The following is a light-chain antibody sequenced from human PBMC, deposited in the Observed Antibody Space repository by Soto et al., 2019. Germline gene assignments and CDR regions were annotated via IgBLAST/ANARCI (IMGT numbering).Light chain of an antibody. V-gene: IGLV4-69*01. CDR1: SGHSSYA. CDR3: QTWGTGPHVV. CDR2: LSSDGSH. J-gene: IGLJ2*01. Sequence: QPVLTQSPSASASLGASVKLTCTLSSGHSSYAIAWHQQQPEKGPRYLMKLSSDGSHSKGDGIPDRFSGSSSGAERYLTISSLQSEDEADYYCQTWGTGPHVVFGGGTQLTVL.